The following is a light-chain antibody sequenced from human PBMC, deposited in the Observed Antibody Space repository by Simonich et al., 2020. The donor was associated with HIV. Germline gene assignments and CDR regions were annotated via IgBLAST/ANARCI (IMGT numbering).Light chain of an antibody. J-gene: IGKJ2*01. CDR2: WAS. CDR3: QQYYSTPPYT. CDR1: QSVLYSSNNKNY. V-gene: IGKV4-1*01. Sequence: DIVMTQSPDSLTVSLGEWATINCKSSQSVLYSSNNKNYLAWYQQKPGQPPKLLIYWASTRESGVPDRFSGSGSGTDFTLTINSLQAEDVAVYYCQQYYSTPPYTFGQGTKLEIK.